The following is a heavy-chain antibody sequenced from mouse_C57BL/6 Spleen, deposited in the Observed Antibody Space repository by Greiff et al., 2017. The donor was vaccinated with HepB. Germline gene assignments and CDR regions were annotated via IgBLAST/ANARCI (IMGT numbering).Heavy chain of an antibody. Sequence: VQLQQSGPELVKPGASVKISCKASGYTFTDYYMNWVKQSHGKSLEWIGDINPNNGGTSYNQKFKGKATLTVDKSASTAYMELRSLTSEDSAVYYCAREAVTTGFWGQGTSVTVSS. CDR2: INPNNGGT. J-gene: IGHJ4*01. V-gene: IGHV1-26*01. D-gene: IGHD2-2*01. CDR3: AREAVTTGF. CDR1: GYTFTDYY.